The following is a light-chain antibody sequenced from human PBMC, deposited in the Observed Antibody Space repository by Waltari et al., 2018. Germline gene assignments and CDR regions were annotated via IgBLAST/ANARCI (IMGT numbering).Light chain of an antibody. V-gene: IGLV1-40*01. J-gene: IGLJ1*01. CDR2: ANS. CDR3: QSYDNTLSGSDV. CDR1: RSHIGAKYH. Sequence: QSVLTQPPSVSGAPGQKVTISCPGSRSHIGAKYHVHRHQPAPGTAPKPPTHSYQQVPGTAPKLLIYANSNRPSGVPDRFSGSKSGTSASLAITGLQPEDEADYYCQSYDNTLSGSDVFGTGTKVTVL.